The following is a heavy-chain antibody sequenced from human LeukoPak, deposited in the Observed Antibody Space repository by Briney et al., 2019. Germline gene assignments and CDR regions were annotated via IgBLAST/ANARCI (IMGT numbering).Heavy chain of an antibody. CDR2: ISASCGRT. J-gene: IGHJ4*02. CDR3: AKDSVERAAINHHCDY. D-gene: IGHD5-24*01. CDR1: GFTFDDYA. Sequence: PGGSLRLSCTASGFTFDDYAMHWVRQVPGKGLEWVSLISASCGRTYYADSVKGRFTISRDNSKNSVYLRMNSLRTDDTALYYCAKDSVERAAINHHCDYWGQGNLVTVSS. V-gene: IGHV3-43*02.